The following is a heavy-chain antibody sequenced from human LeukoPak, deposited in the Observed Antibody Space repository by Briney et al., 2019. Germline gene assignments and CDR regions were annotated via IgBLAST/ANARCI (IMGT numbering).Heavy chain of an antibody. CDR2: ISGNGGST. J-gene: IGHJ4*02. Sequence: PGGSLRLSCAASGFTFSTYAMTWVRQAPGKGLEGVSGISGNGGSTYYADSVKGRFTIYRDNSKNTLYLKMNSLRAEDTAVYYCAKGPYCSSTSCYTYSRGCFDYWGQGTLVTVSS. D-gene: IGHD2-2*02. V-gene: IGHV3-23*01. CDR1: GFTFSTYA. CDR3: AKGPYCSSTSCYTYSRGCFDY.